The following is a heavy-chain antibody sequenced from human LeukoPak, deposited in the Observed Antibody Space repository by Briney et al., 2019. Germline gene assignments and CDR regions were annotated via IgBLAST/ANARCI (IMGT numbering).Heavy chain of an antibody. D-gene: IGHD3-22*01. CDR1: GYTFTSYY. CDR3: ARRTHYYDSSGYSYEHAFDI. CDR2: INPSGGST. V-gene: IGHV1-46*01. Sequence: GASVKVSCKASGYTFTSYYMHWVRQAPGQGLEWMGIINPSGGSTRYAQKFQGRVTMTRDMSTSTVYMELSSLRSEDTAVYYCARRTHYYDSSGYSYEHAFDIWGQGTMVTVSS. J-gene: IGHJ3*02.